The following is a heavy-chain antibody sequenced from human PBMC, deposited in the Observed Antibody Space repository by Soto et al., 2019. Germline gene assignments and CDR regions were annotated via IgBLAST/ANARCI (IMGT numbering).Heavy chain of an antibody. CDR1: GYTLTELS. V-gene: IGHV1-24*01. Sequence: GASVKVSCKVSGYTLTELSMHWVRQAPGKGLEWMGGFDPEDDETIYTQKFQGRVTMTEDTSTDTAYMELSSLSSEDTAVYFCATVYDSSGYTYYYYYGMDVWGQGTTVTVSS. D-gene: IGHD3-22*01. J-gene: IGHJ6*02. CDR2: FDPEDDET. CDR3: ATVYDSSGYTYYYYYGMDV.